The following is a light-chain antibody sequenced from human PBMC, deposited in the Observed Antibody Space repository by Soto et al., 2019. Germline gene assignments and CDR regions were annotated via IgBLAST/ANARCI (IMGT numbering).Light chain of an antibody. J-gene: IGLJ1*01. CDR1: SSDVGGYNY. V-gene: IGLV2-8*01. CDR3: SSYVGTNSYV. CDR2: EVY. Sequence: QSALTQPPSASGSPGQSVTISCTGTSSDVGGYNYVSWYQQHPGKAPKLIIYEVYKRPSGVPDRLSGSKSGNTAALTVSGLQAEDEADYYCSSYVGTNSYVFGTGTKLTVL.